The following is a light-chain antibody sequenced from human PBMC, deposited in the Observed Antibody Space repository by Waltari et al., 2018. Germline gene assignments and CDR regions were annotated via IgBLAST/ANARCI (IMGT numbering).Light chain of an antibody. CDR3: RQYNSWPPTAT. V-gene: IGKV3-15*01. Sequence: IVMTQSPATLSVSPGERATLSCRASQPVFTNLAWYQQKPGQAPRPLTYGASTRATDIPARFSGSGSGTEFTLTISSMESEDFAIYYCRQYNSWPPTATFGQGTKVEIK. CDR1: QPVFTN. J-gene: IGKJ1*01. CDR2: GAS.